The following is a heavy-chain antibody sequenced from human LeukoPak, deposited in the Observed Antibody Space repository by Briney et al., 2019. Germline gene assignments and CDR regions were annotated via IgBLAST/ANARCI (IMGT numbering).Heavy chain of an antibody. J-gene: IGHJ4*01. Sequence: PSETLSLTCTVSGGSISSYYWSWIRQPAGKGLEWIGRIYTSGSTNYNPSLKSRVTMSVDTSKNQFSLKLSSVTAADTAVYYCARSTKLRLGELSPYYFDYWGQGTLVTVSS. CDR1: GGSISSYY. CDR3: ARSTKLRLGELSPYYFDY. D-gene: IGHD3-16*02. V-gene: IGHV4-4*07. CDR2: IYTSGST.